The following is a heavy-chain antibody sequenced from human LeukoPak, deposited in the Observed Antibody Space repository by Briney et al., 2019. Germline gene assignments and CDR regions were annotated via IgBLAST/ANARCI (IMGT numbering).Heavy chain of an antibody. D-gene: IGHD5-18*01. J-gene: IGHJ4*02. CDR1: GFTFSSYS. Sequence: GGFLRLSCAASGFTFSSYSMNWVRQAPGKGLEWVSSISSSSSYIYYADSVKGRFTISRDNAKNSLYLQMNSLRAEDTAVYYCARFASLGLLDAGRYSYEYYFDYWGQGTLVTVSS. V-gene: IGHV3-21*01. CDR3: ARFASLGLLDAGRYSYEYYFDY. CDR2: ISSSSSYI.